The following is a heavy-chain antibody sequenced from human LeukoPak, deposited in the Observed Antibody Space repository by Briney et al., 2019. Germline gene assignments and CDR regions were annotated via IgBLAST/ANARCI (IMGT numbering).Heavy chain of an antibody. V-gene: IGHV3-21*01. CDR1: GFTFSSYS. Sequence: GGSLRLSCAASGFTFSSYSMNWVRQAPGKGLEWVSSISSSSSYIYYADSVKGRFTISRDNAKNSLYLQMNSLRAEDTAVYYCARDAHDSSGYYLGPDAFDIWGQGTMVTVSS. D-gene: IGHD3-22*01. CDR2: ISSSSSYI. J-gene: IGHJ3*02. CDR3: ARDAHDSSGYYLGPDAFDI.